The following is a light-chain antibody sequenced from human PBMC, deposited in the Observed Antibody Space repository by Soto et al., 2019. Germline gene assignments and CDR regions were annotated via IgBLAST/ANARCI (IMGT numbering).Light chain of an antibody. CDR3: QQYSDYPWT. V-gene: IGKV1-5*03. CDR1: QSISSW. CDR2: KSS. Sequence: DIQMTQSPSTLSASVGDRVTITYRASQSISSWLAWYQQKPGKAPKLLIYKSSSLESGVPSRFSGRGSGTGFTLTISSLQPDDFAAYYCQQYSDYPWTFGQGTKVEIK. J-gene: IGKJ1*01.